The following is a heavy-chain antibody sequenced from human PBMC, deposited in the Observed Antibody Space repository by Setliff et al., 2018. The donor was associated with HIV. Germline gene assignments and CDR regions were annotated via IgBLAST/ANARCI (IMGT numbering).Heavy chain of an antibody. Sequence: ASVKVSCKASGYTFTSYYMHWVRLVPGQGLEWMGWIMPKSGKIGYADSVKGRFTISRDNAKNSLYLQMNSLRADDTAVYYCATEGGHDFWSGDYWYFDVWGKGTTVTVSS. CDR3: ATEGGHDFWSGDYWYFDV. CDR2: IMPKSGKI. J-gene: IGHJ6*04. CDR1: GYTFTSYY. D-gene: IGHD3-3*01. V-gene: IGHV1-46*04.